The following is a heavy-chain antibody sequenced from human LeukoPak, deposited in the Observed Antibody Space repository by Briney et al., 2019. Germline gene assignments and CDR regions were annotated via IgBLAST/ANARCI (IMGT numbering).Heavy chain of an antibody. CDR1: GGSFSGYY. CDR2: IYYSGST. V-gene: IGHV4-34*01. D-gene: IGHD3-22*01. Sequence: PSETLSLTCAVYGGSFSGYYWGWIRQPPGKGLEWIGSIYYSGSTYYNPSLQSRVTISVDTSKNQFSLKLSSVTAADTAVYYCARGPYYYDSSGYYYGGAFDIWGQGTMVTVSS. J-gene: IGHJ3*02. CDR3: ARGPYYYDSSGYYYGGAFDI.